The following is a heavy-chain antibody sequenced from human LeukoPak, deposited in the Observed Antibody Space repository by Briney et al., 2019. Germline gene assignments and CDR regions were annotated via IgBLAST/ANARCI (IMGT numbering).Heavy chain of an antibody. J-gene: IGHJ4*02. CDR1: GFTFSSYS. D-gene: IGHD2-2*01. CDR2: ISSSSTI. V-gene: IGHV3-48*01. CDR3: AKDSTRGFDY. Sequence: GGSLRLSCAASGFTFSSYSMNWVRQAPGKGLEWVSYISSSSTIYYADSVKGRFTISRDNAKNSLYLQMNSLRAEDTALYYCAKDSTRGFDYWGQGTLVTVSS.